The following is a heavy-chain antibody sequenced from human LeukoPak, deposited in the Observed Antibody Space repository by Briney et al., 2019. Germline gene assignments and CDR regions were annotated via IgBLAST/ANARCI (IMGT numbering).Heavy chain of an antibody. CDR3: TMTTVEYYFDY. CDR2: ISGSGGST. D-gene: IGHD4-23*01. J-gene: IGHJ4*02. Sequence: GGSLRLSCAASGFTVSSNYMSWVRQAPGKGLEWVSAISGSGGSTYYADSVKGRFTISRDNSKNTLYLQMNSLRAEDTAVYYCTMTTVEYYFDYWGQGTLVTVSS. CDR1: GFTVSSNY. V-gene: IGHV3-23*01.